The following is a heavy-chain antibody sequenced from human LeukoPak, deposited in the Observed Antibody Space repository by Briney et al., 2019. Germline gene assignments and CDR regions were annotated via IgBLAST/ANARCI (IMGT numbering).Heavy chain of an antibody. V-gene: IGHV1-2*02. J-gene: IGHJ4*02. CDR2: SNPNSGDT. CDR3: ATLMALLDY. D-gene: IGHD2-8*01. Sequence: ASVTVSCTAFGYTFTDYHMHWVGPAPGQGLEWMGWSNPNSGDTNYAQKFQGRVTMTSDTTISTAYMELSRLRSDDTAVFYCATLMALLDYWGQGTLVTVSS. CDR1: GYTFTDYH.